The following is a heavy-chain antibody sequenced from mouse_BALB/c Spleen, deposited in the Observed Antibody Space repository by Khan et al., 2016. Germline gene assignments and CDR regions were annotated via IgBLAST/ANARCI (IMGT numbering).Heavy chain of an antibody. Sequence: EVKLLESGGGLVQPGGSLNLSCAASGFDFSRYWMCWVRQAPRTRLEWSGEIKPYSSTINYTPSLKDKFTISRDNAKHTLYLHMSKVRSEDTALYCCETLSFAYWGQGTLVTVSA. CDR2: IKPYSSTI. V-gene: IGHV4-1*02. CDR1: GFDFSRYW. J-gene: IGHJ3*01. CDR3: ETLSFAY.